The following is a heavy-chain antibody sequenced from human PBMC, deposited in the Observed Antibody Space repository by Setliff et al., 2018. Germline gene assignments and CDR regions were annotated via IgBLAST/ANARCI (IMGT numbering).Heavy chain of an antibody. Sequence: SETLSLTCTVSGASISSYYWSWIRQPPGKGLEWIGYIYYGGTTNYNPSLKSRVSISLDTSKSQFSLRLSSLTAADTAVYYCASRRTGPGGWFDYWGQGTLVTVSS. V-gene: IGHV4-59*08. CDR3: ASRRTGPGGWFDY. CDR1: GASISSYY. J-gene: IGHJ5*01. D-gene: IGHD1-26*01. CDR2: IYYGGTT.